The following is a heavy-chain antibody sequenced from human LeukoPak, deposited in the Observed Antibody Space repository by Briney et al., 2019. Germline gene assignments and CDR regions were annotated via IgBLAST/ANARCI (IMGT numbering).Heavy chain of an antibody. CDR1: GGSVSSGSYY. Sequence: KTSETLSLICTVSGGSVSSGSYYWSWIRQPPGKGLEWIGYIYYSGSTNYNPSLKSRVTISVDTSKNQFSLKLSSVTAADTAVYYCARDGEIKFDPWGQGTLVTVSS. CDR3: ARDGEIKFDP. J-gene: IGHJ5*02. D-gene: IGHD3-16*01. CDR2: IYYSGST. V-gene: IGHV4-61*01.